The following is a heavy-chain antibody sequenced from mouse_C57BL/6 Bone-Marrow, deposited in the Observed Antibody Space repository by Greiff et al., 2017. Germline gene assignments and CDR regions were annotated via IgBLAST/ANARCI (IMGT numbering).Heavy chain of an antibody. D-gene: IGHD2-4*01. CDR1: GYTFTSYW. Sequence: QVQLQQSGAELVKPGASVKMSCKASGYTFTSYWITWVKQRPGQGLEWIGDIYPGSGSTNYNEKFKSKATLTVDTSSSTAYMQLSSLTSEDSAVYYCARWIYYDCDEAWFAYWGQGTLVTVSA. CDR3: ARWIYYDCDEAWFAY. J-gene: IGHJ3*01. V-gene: IGHV1-55*01. CDR2: IYPGSGST.